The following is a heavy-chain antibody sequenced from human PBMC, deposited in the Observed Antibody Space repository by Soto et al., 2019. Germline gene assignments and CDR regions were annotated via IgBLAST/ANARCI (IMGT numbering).Heavy chain of an antibody. CDR3: ARDKITGLFDY. J-gene: IGHJ4*02. CDR2: IYYSGST. Sequence: SETLSLTCTVSGGSISNYYWTWIRQPPGKGLEWIGYIYYSGSTNYNPSLKSRVTISVDTSKNQFSLKLSSVTAADTAVYYCARDKITGLFDYWGQGTLVTVSS. CDR1: GGSISNYY. V-gene: IGHV4-59*12. D-gene: IGHD2-8*02.